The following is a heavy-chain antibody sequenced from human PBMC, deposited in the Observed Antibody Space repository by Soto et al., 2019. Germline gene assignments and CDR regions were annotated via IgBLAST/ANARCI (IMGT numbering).Heavy chain of an antibody. Sequence: GGSLRLSCAASGFTFSDHYMSWIRQAPGKGLEWLSYITSSGVYTSYADSVKGRFTISRDNAKNSLYLQMNSVRADDTAVYYCASLVRQLLPTLGPWGRVTLVTVGS. V-gene: IGHV3-11*06. D-gene: IGHD1-26*01. CDR1: GFTFSDHY. CDR2: ITSSGVYT. J-gene: IGHJ5*02. CDR3: ASLVRQLLPTLGP.